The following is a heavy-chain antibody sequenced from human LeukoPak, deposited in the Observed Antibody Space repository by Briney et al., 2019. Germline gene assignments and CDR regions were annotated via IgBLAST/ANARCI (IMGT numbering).Heavy chain of an antibody. CDR1: GFSFDDLG. J-gene: IGHJ6*03. D-gene: IGHD6-6*01. CDR2: INWNGAST. V-gene: IGHV3-20*04. Sequence: GGSLRLSCAASGFSFDDLGMTWARQVPGKGLEWVAGINWNGASTGYADSVRGRFTISRDNAKNSLYLQMNSLRAEDTALYYCARAVCPTIKFCDSSYFMDVWGKGTTVNVS. CDR3: ARAVCPTIKFCDSSYFMDV.